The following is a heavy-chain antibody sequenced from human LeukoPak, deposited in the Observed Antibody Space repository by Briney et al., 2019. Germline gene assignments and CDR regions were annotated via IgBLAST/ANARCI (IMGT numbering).Heavy chain of an antibody. Sequence: GASVKVSCKASGYTFTGYYTHWVRQAPGQGLEWMGRINPNSGGTNYAQKFQGRVTMTRDTSISTAYMELSRLRSDDTAVYYCATRDGYNPEYFDYWGQGTLVTVSS. J-gene: IGHJ4*02. CDR1: GYTFTGYY. D-gene: IGHD5-24*01. CDR3: ATRDGYNPEYFDY. V-gene: IGHV1-2*06. CDR2: INPNSGGT.